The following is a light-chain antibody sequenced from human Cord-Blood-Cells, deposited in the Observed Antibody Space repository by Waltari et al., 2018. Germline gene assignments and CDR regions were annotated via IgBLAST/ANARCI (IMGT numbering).Light chain of an antibody. V-gene: IGKV4-1*01. Sequence: DIVMTQSPDSLAVSLGERATINCKSSQSVLYSSNNKNYLAWYQQKPGQPPKLRIYWASTRESGVPDRFSGSGSGTDFTLPISSLQAEDVAVYYCQQYYSAPITFGQGTRLEIK. CDR2: WAS. J-gene: IGKJ5*01. CDR3: QQYYSAPIT. CDR1: QSVLYSSNNKNY.